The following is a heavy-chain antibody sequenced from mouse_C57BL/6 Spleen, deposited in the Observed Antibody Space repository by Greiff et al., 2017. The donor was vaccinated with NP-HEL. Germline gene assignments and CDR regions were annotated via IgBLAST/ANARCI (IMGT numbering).Heavy chain of an antibody. V-gene: IGHV1-59*01. CDR3: ARGNYYGSRGYFDV. Sequence: QVQLQQPGAELVRPGTSVKLSCKASGYTFTSYWMHWVKQRPGQGLEWIGVIDPSDSYTNYNQKFKGKATLTVDTSSSTAHMQLSSLTSEDSAVYYCARGNYYGSRGYFDVWGTGTTVTVSS. D-gene: IGHD1-1*01. CDR2: IDPSDSYT. J-gene: IGHJ1*03. CDR1: GYTFTSYW.